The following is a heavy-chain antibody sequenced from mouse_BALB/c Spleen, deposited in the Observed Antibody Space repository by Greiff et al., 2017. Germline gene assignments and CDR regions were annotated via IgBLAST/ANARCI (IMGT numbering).Heavy chain of an antibody. Sequence: EVMLVESGGGLVQPGGSLKLSCAASGFDFSRYWMSWVRQAPGKGLEWIGEINPDSSTINYTPSLKDKFIISRDNAKNTLYLQMSKVRSEDTALYYCARRATLLFYYYAMDYWGQGTSVTVSS. J-gene: IGHJ4*01. CDR2: INPDSSTI. V-gene: IGHV4-1*02. CDR3: ARRATLLFYYYAMDY. CDR1: GFDFSRYW. D-gene: IGHD2-10*01.